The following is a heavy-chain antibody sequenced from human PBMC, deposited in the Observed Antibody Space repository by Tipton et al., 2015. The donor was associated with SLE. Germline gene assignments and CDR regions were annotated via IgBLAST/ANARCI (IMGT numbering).Heavy chain of an antibody. V-gene: IGHV5-51*03. Sequence: QLVQSGAEVKKPGESLKISCQGSGYNFTNYWIAWVRQMPGKGLEWMGIIYPSDSDTRYSPSSQGQVTISADKSISTAYLQWNSLKASDTAMYYCARRMATIREFDYWGHGTPVTVSS. D-gene: IGHD5-24*01. CDR1: GYNFTNYW. J-gene: IGHJ4*01. CDR3: ARRMATIREFDY. CDR2: IYPSDSDT.